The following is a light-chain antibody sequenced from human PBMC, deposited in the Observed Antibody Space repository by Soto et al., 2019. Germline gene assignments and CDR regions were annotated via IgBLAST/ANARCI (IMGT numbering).Light chain of an antibody. CDR3: QKYNSAPS. CDR2: AAS. J-gene: IGKJ3*01. Sequence: DIQITQSPSSLSASVGDRVTITCRASQGISNYLAWYQQKPGKVPKLLIYAASTLQSGVPSRFSGSGSGTDFTLTISSLQPEDVATYYCQKYNSAPSFGPGTKVDIK. V-gene: IGKV1-27*01. CDR1: QGISNY.